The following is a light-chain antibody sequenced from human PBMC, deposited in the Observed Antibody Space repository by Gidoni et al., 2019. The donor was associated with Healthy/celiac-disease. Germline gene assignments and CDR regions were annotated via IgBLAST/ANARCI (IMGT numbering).Light chain of an antibody. CDR1: QSVSSN. J-gene: IGKJ1*01. Sequence: EIVMTQSPATLSVSPGERATLSCRASQSVSSNLAWYQQNPGQAPRLLIYGASTRATGIPARFSGSGSGTEFTLTISSLQSEDFAVYYCQQYNNWPPWTFGQGTKVETK. CDR2: GAS. V-gene: IGKV3-15*01. CDR3: QQYNNWPPWT.